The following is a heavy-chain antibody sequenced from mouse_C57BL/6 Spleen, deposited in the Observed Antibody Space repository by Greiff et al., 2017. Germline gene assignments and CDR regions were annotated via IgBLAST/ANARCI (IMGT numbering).Heavy chain of an antibody. CDR3: ARGGYDGFDY. Sequence: QVQLQQPGAELVKPGASVQLSCKASGYTFTSYWMPWVKQRPGQGLEWIGEIDPSDSYTNYNQKFKGKATLTVDTSSSTAYMQLSSLTSEDSAVYYCARGGYDGFDYWRQGTTLTVSS. CDR2: IDPSDSYT. V-gene: IGHV1-50*01. D-gene: IGHD2-2*01. J-gene: IGHJ2*01. CDR1: GYTFTSYW.